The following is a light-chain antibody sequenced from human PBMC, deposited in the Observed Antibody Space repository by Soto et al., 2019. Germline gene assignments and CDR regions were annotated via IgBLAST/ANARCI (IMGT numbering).Light chain of an antibody. CDR1: QSVSSSY. V-gene: IGKV3-20*01. CDR2: GAS. J-gene: IGKJ4*01. CDR3: QQYGSSLGVT. Sequence: EIVLTQSPGTLSLSPGERATLCCRASQSVSSSYLAWYQQKPGQAPRLLIYGASSRATGIPDRFSGSGSGTDFTLPLSRLEPEDFAVYYCQQYGSSLGVTFGGGTKVDIK.